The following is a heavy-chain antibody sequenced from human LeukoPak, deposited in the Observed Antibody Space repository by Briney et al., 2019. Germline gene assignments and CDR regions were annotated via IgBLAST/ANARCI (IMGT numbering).Heavy chain of an antibody. V-gene: IGHV3-11*04. D-gene: IGHD2-15*01. CDR2: ISSSGSTI. J-gene: IGHJ4*02. CDR3: VRQDCSGGSCYLDY. Sequence: GGSLRLSCAASGFTFSDYYMSWIRQAPGKGLEWVSYISSSGSTIYYADSVKGRFTISRDNAKNSLYLQMNSLRAEDTAVYYCVRQDCSGGSCYLDYWGQGTLVTVSS. CDR1: GFTFSDYY.